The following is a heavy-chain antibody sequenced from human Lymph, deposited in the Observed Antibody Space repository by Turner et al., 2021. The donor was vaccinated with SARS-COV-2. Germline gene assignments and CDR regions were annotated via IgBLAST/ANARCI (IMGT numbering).Heavy chain of an antibody. CDR3: ARDVTGPMGY. Sequence: QVQLVQAVAEVKKPGSSATVSCKASGGTFSSYAISWVRQAPGQGLEWMGGIIQMLGIANYAQKFKGRVTITADKSTSTVYMELSSLRSEDTAVYYCARDVTGPMGYWGQGTLVTVSS. D-gene: IGHD7-27*01. CDR2: IIQMLGIA. CDR1: GGTFSSYA. J-gene: IGHJ4*02. V-gene: IGHV1-69*10.